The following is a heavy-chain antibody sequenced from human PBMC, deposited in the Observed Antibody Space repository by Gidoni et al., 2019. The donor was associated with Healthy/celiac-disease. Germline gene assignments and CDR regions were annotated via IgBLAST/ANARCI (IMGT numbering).Heavy chain of an antibody. J-gene: IGHJ4*02. CDR3: AKSAGVATIGWGWYFDY. CDR2: LSGSGGST. Sequence: LVKGLEWVSALSGSGGSTYYADSVKGRFTISRDNSKNTLYLQMNSLSAEDTAVYYCAKSAGVATIGWGWYFDYWGQGTLVTVSS. D-gene: IGHD5-12*01. V-gene: IGHV3-23*01.